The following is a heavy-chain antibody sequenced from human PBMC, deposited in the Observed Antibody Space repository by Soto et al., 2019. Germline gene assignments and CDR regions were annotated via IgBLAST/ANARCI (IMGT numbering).Heavy chain of an antibody. D-gene: IGHD6-25*01. Sequence: EVQLVESGGGLVQTGGSLRLSCAASGFTFSAYWMSWVRQAPGKGLEWVANIKQAGSEKYYVDSVNGRFIISRDDAKNSLFLQVNSLRVEDTVVYYCAREKRANGYFEYWGQGTLVTVSS. V-gene: IGHV3-7*01. CDR3: AREKRANGYFEY. CDR1: GFTFSAYW. CDR2: IKQAGSEK. J-gene: IGHJ4*02.